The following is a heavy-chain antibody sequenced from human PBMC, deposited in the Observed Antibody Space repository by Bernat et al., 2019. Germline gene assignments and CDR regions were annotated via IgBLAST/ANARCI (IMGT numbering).Heavy chain of an antibody. J-gene: IGHJ5*02. CDR1: GGSISSSSYY. CDR2: IYFSGST. D-gene: IGHD3-22*01. V-gene: IGHV4-39*01. Sequence: QLQLQESGPGLVKPSETLSLTCTVSGGSISSSSYYWGWIRQPPGKGLEWIASIYFSGSTYYNPSLKSRVNLSVDTSKNQFSLRLSSVTATDTAVYHCARLYYDSSGYYWFDPWGQGTLVTVSS. CDR3: ARLYYDSSGYYWFDP.